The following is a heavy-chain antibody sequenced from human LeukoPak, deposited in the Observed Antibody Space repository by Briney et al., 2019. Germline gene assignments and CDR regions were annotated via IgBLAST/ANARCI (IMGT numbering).Heavy chain of an antibody. CDR2: ISYDGSNK. D-gene: IGHD6-19*01. Sequence: PGGSLRLSCAASGFTFSSYGMHWVRQAPGKGLEWVAVISYDGSNKYYADSVKGRFTISRDNSKNTLYLQMNSLRAEDTAVYYCAKDRTQPTYHSVAGKNGMDVWGQGTTVTVSS. J-gene: IGHJ6*02. V-gene: IGHV3-30*18. CDR1: GFTFSSYG. CDR3: AKDRTQPTYHSVAGKNGMDV.